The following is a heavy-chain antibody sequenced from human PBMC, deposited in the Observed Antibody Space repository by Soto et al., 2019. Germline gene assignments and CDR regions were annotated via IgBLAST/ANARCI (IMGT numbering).Heavy chain of an antibody. CDR2: IYGGGNGP. CDR3: ANMEGMDPWAYSFDY. D-gene: IGHD2-2*03. J-gene: IGHJ4*02. Sequence: EVQVLESGGGLVQPGGSLRLSCAATGFTFSDFAMSWVRQAPGKGLEWVSRIYGGGNGPHYADSVMGWVTSSRDNSQNTTYLQKNTLRGEDTSVYYCANMEGMDPWAYSFDYWGQGNLLSVSS. V-gene: IGHV3-23*01. CDR1: GFTFSDFA.